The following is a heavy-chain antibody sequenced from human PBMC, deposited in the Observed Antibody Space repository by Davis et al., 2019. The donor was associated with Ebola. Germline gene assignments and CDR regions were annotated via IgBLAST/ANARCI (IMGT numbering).Heavy chain of an antibody. CDR1: GDSISSYY. J-gene: IGHJ4*02. CDR3: ARSPTGGYSYGFNY. V-gene: IGHV4-59*01. CDR2: ISYSGST. D-gene: IGHD5-18*01. Sequence: PSETLSLTCTVSGDSISSYYWSWIRQPPGKGLEWIGYISYSGSTNYNPSLKSRVTILVDTSKNQFTLRLDSVTAADTAVYYCARSPTGGYSYGFNYWGQGILVTVAS.